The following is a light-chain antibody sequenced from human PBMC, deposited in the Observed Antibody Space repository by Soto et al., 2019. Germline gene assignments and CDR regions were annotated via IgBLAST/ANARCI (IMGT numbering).Light chain of an antibody. CDR2: SNN. CDR1: SSNIGSNT. CDR3: AAWDDSLTGYV. V-gene: IGLV1-44*01. J-gene: IGLJ1*01. Sequence: QSVLTQPPSASGTPGQRVTISWSGSSSNIGSNTVNWYQQLPGTAPKLLIYSNNQRASGVPDRFSGSKSGTSASMAISGLQSEDEADYYCAAWDDSLTGYVFGTGNKVTV.